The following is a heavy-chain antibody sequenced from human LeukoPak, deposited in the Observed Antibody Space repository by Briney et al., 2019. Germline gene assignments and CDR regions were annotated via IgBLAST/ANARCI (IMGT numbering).Heavy chain of an antibody. CDR1: GFTFSSYG. D-gene: IGHD1-26*01. V-gene: IGHV3-30*18. J-gene: IGHJ4*02. Sequence: PGGSLRLSCAASGFTFSSYGMHWVRQAPGKGLEWVAVISYDGSNKYYADSVKGRFTISRDNSKNTLYLQMNSLRAEDTAVYYCAKAHQVSVGATTISDYWGQGTLVTVSS. CDR2: ISYDGSNK. CDR3: AKAHQVSVGATTISDY.